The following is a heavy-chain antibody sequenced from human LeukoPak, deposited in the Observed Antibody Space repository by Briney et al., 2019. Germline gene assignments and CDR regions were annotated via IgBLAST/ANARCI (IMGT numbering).Heavy chain of an antibody. V-gene: IGHV4-39*01. D-gene: IGHD2-2*01. Sequence: SETLSLTCTVSGGSISSSSYYWGWIRQPPGKGLEWIGSIYYSGSTYYNPSLKSRVTISVDTSKNQFSLKLSSVTAADTAVYYCACLNPDCSSTSCYYYYYYMDVWGKGTTVTVSS. J-gene: IGHJ6*03. CDR3: ACLNPDCSSTSCYYYYYYMDV. CDR2: IYYSGST. CDR1: GGSISSSSYY.